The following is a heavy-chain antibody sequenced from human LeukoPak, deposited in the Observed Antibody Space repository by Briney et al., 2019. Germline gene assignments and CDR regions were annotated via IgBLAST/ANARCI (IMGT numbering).Heavy chain of an antibody. CDR3: ARESWYFSDGSCYSDFDY. CDR1: GGSISSYY. CDR2: IHDSGTT. J-gene: IGHJ4*02. V-gene: IGHV4-59*01. Sequence: PSETLSLTCTVSGGSISSYYWTWVRQPPGKGLEWIAYIHDSGTTSYSPSLESRVTISLDTSNNQFSLRLSSVTAADTAVYYCARESWYFSDGSCYSDFDYWGQGTLVTVSS. D-gene: IGHD2-15*01.